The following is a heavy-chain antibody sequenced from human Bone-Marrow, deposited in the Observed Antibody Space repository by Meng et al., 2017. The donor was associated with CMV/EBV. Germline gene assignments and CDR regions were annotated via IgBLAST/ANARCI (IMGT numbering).Heavy chain of an antibody. Sequence: SEPLSLTCAVYGGSFRGYYWTWIRQPPGKGLEWIGEINHGGSPNYNPSLESRVTISQDTSKNQFFLKLNSVTAADTAVYYCARGGLQFLEWFRSLYYWGQGTLVTVSS. CDR1: GGSFRGYY. V-gene: IGHV4-34*01. CDR3: ARGGLQFLEWFRSLYY. J-gene: IGHJ4*02. D-gene: IGHD3-3*01. CDR2: INHGGSP.